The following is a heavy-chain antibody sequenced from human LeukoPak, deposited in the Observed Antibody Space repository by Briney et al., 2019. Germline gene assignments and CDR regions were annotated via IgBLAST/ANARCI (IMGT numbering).Heavy chain of an antibody. J-gene: IGHJ4*02. V-gene: IGHV3-30-3*01. CDR1: GFTFSSYA. D-gene: IGHD2-21*02. CDR3: ARRSSCGDDCYRFDY. Sequence: GGSLRLSCAASGFTFSSYAMHWVRQAPGKGLEWVAVISYDGSNKYYADSVKGRFTISRDNSKNTLYLQMNSLRAEDTAVYYCARRSSCGDDCYRFDYWGQGILVTVSS. CDR2: ISYDGSNK.